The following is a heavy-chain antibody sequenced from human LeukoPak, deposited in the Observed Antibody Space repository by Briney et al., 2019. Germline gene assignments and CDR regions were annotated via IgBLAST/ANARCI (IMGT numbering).Heavy chain of an antibody. CDR2: INHSGST. CDR1: GGSFSGYY. CDR3: ARGYLVYGSYGLPDY. J-gene: IGHJ4*02. V-gene: IGHV4-34*01. Sequence: SETLSLTCAVYGGSFSGYYWSWIRQPPGKGLEWIGEINHSGSTNYNPSLKSRVTISVDTSKNQFSLKLSSVTAADTAVYYCARGYLVYGSYGLPDYWGQGTLVTVSS. D-gene: IGHD1-26*01.